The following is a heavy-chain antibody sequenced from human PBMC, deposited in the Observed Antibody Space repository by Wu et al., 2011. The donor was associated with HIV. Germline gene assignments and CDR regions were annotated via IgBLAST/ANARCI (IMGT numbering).Heavy chain of an antibody. CDR1: GGTFNSNI. Sequence: QVQLVQSGAEVKKPGSSVKVSCKASGGTFNSNILSWVRQAPGQGLEWMGRIIPIFGTANYAQKFQGRVTITANKSTSTAYMELSSLTSEDTALYYCASQYCSGDSCYPYNWFDPWGQGTLVTVSS. D-gene: IGHD2-15*01. J-gene: IGHJ5*02. CDR2: IIPIFGTA. V-gene: IGHV1-69*08. CDR3: ASQYCSGDSCYPYNWFDP.